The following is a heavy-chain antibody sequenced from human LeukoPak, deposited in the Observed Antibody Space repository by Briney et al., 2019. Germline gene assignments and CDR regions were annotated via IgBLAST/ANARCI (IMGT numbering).Heavy chain of an antibody. D-gene: IGHD2-15*01. CDR2: TSSDGSDQ. CDR3: ARGSVGTPPPFDF. J-gene: IGHJ4*02. CDR1: GLTFSSYA. V-gene: IGHV3-30-3*01. Sequence: GSLRLSCAASGLTFSSYAMSWVRQAPGKGLEWVALTSSDGSDQYYADFVKGRFTISKDKSKNTLYLQMNSLKIEDTAVYYCARGSVGTPPPFDFWGQGTLVTVSS.